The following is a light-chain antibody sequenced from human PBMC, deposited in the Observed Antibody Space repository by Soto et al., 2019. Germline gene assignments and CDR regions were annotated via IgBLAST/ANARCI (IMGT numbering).Light chain of an antibody. J-gene: IGLJ2*01. V-gene: IGLV2-8*01. Sequence: QSALTQPPSASGSPGQSVTISCTGTSSDVGGYNYVSWYQQHPGKAPKLMIYEVSKRPSGVPDRFSGSKSGNTASLTVSVLQAEDEADYYCSSYAGSNNLVFCGGTKLTVL. CDR1: SSDVGGYNY. CDR3: SSYAGSNNLV. CDR2: EVS.